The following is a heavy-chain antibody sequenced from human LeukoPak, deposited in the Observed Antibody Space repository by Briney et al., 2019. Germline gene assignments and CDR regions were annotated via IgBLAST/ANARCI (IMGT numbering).Heavy chain of an antibody. J-gene: IGHJ2*01. D-gene: IGHD3-10*01. CDR3: ARGRSGWYFDL. V-gene: IGHV3-48*02. CDR1: GFTFSSYS. CDR2: ISSSSTTL. Sequence: GGSLRLSCAASGFTFSSYSMNWVRQAPGKGLEWISYISSSSTTLYYADSVKGRFTISRDNAKNSLDLQMNSLRDEDTAVYYCARGRSGWYFDLWGRGTLVTVSS.